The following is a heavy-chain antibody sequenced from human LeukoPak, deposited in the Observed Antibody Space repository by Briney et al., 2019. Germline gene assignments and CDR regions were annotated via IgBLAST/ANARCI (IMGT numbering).Heavy chain of an antibody. CDR2: ISAYNGNT. J-gene: IGHJ6*03. CDR1: GYTFTSYG. V-gene: IGHV1-18*01. Sequence: RASVKVSCKASGYTFTSYGISWVRQAPGQGLEWMGWISAYNGNTNYAQKLQGRVTMTTDTSTSTAYMELRSLRSDDTAVYYCARWFGIAVAGTYYYYMDVWGKGTTVTVSS. D-gene: IGHD6-19*01. CDR3: ARWFGIAVAGTYYYYMDV.